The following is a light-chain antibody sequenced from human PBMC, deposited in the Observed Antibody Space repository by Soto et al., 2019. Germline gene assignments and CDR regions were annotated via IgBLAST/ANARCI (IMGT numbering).Light chain of an antibody. CDR3: QQYGSSPPT. J-gene: IGKJ1*01. CDR1: QSVSSNY. CDR2: GAS. Sequence: EIVLTQSPGTLSLSPGDRATLSCRASQSVSSNYLAWYQRKPGQAPRLIIYGASNRATGIPKRFSGSGSGTDFTLTITRLEPEDFVVYYCQQYGSSPPTFGQGTKVEI. V-gene: IGKV3-20*01.